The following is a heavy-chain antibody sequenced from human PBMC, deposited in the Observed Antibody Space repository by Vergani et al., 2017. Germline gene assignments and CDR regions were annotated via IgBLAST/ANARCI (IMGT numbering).Heavy chain of an antibody. CDR2: IYTSGIT. Sequence: QVQLQESGPGLVKPSQILSLTCTVSGGSISSGSYYWSWIRQPAVKGLEWIGRIYTSGITNYNPSLKSRVTISVDTSKNQFSLKLSSVTAADTAVYYCARGKSPAVYHGMDVWGQGTTVTVSS. J-gene: IGHJ6*02. D-gene: IGHD6-19*01. CDR1: GGSISSGSYY. V-gene: IGHV4-61*02. CDR3: ARGKSPAVYHGMDV.